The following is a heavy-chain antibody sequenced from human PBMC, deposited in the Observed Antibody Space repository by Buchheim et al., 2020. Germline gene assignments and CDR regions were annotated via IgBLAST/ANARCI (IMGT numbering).Heavy chain of an antibody. V-gene: IGHV3-30-3*01. CDR1: GFTFSSYA. Sequence: QVQLVESGGGVVQPGRSLRLSCAASGFTFSSYAMHWVRQAPGKGLEWVAVISYDGSNKYYADSVKGRFTISRDNSKNTLYLQMNSLRAEDTAVYYCARPASMISYYFDNWGQGTL. CDR3: ARPASMISYYFDN. D-gene: IGHD2-2*01. CDR2: ISYDGSNK. J-gene: IGHJ4*02.